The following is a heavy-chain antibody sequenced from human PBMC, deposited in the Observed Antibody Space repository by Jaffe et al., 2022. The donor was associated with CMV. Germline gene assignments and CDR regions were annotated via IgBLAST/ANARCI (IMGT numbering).Heavy chain of an antibody. J-gene: IGHJ4*02. CDR3: ARDGELELLFYFDY. D-gene: IGHD1-26*01. Sequence: QVQLVQSGAEVKKPGASVKVSCKASGYTFTGYYIHWVRQAPGQGLEWMGWINPNSGVTHYAQNFQGRITMTRDTSITTTYMELSSLRSDDTAVYYCARDGELELLFYFDYWGQGTLVTVSS. CDR1: GYTFTGYY. CDR2: INPNSGVT. V-gene: IGHV1-2*02.